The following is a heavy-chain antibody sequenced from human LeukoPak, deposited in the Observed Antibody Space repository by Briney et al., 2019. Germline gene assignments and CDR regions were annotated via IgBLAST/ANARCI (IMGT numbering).Heavy chain of an antibody. CDR2: IYPDDSDN. CDR1: GYTFSSYW. D-gene: IGHD2-8*01. Sequence: GESLKIPCKGSGYTFSSYWIGWVGQMPGKGLEWMGIIYPDDSDNRYKPSFQGQVTISADKSISTAYLQWSSLKASDTAMYYCARLAYCSNDVCYSNYYYSMDVWGKGTTVTVSS. J-gene: IGHJ6*03. CDR3: ARLAYCSNDVCYSNYYYSMDV. V-gene: IGHV5-51*01.